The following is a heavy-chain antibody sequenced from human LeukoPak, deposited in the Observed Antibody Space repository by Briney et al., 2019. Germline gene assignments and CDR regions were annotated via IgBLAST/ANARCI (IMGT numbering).Heavy chain of an antibody. CDR3: ARDRSSWPPDY. Sequence: SSETLSLTCTVSGGSISSSSYYWGWIRQPPGKGLEWIGSIYYSGSTYYNPSLKSRVTISVDTSKNQFSLKLSSVTAADTAVYYCARDRSSWPPDYWGQGTLVTVSS. CDR1: GGSISSSSYY. J-gene: IGHJ4*02. D-gene: IGHD6-13*01. V-gene: IGHV4-39*07. CDR2: IYYSGST.